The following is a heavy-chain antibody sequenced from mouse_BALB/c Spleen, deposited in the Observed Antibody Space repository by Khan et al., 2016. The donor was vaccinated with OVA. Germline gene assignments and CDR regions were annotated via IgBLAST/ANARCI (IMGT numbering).Heavy chain of an antibody. CDR2: ISSGGDYT. Sequence: EVELVESGGGLVKPGGPLKLSCTTSGFTFSSYAMSWVRQTPEKRLEWVATISSGGDYTYYPDSVTGRFNISRDNAKSTLYHQMSSLRSEYSPTSYCARHNYGPFSYWGPGTLVTVSA. CDR1: GFTFSSYA. CDR3: ARHNYGPFSY. D-gene: IGHD1-1*01. V-gene: IGHV5-9-3*01. J-gene: IGHJ3*01.